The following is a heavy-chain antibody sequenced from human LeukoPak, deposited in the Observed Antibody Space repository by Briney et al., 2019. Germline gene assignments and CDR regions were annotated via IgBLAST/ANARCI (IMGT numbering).Heavy chain of an antibody. CDR1: GGTFTIYA. Sequence: SVKVSCTASGGTFTIYAISWVRQAPGQGREWMGGIIPIFGTANYAQKFQGRVTITADKSTSTAYMELSSLRSVDTAVYYCARDGADGWYDYWGQGTLVTVSS. CDR2: IIPIFGTA. J-gene: IGHJ4*02. CDR3: ARDGADGWYDY. V-gene: IGHV1-69*06. D-gene: IGHD6-19*01.